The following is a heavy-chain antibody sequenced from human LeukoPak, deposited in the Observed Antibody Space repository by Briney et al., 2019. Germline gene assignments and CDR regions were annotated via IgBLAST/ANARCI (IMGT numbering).Heavy chain of an antibody. CDR1: GGSISSYY. Sequence: SETLSLTCTVSGGSISSYYWSWIWQPAGKGLEWIGRIYTSGSTNYNPSLKSRVTMSVDTSKNQFSLKLSSVTAADTAVYYCARESAYIAVAGNYYYGMDVWGQGTTVTVSS. CDR3: ARESAYIAVAGNYYYGMDV. V-gene: IGHV4-4*07. CDR2: IYTSGST. D-gene: IGHD6-19*01. J-gene: IGHJ6*02.